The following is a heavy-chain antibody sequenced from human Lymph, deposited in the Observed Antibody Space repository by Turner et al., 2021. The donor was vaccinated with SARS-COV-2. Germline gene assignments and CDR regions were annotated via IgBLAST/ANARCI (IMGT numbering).Heavy chain of an antibody. CDR2: IKTKTDGWTT. CDR1: GFTFSNAW. Sequence: EVQLVESGGGLVKHGGSLRIPCAASGFTFSNAWMTWVRQAPVKGLEWVGRIKTKTDGWTTDYAAPVKGRFTISRYDSKNTLYLQMNSLKTEDTAVYYCTTHSAPDYWGQGTLVTVSS. V-gene: IGHV3-15*01. CDR3: TTHSAPDY. J-gene: IGHJ4*02. D-gene: IGHD6-13*01.